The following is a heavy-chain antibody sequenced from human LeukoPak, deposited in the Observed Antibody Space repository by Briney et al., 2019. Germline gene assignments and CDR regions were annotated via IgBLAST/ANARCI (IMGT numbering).Heavy chain of an antibody. CDR3: ASFLLSSGYFDY. V-gene: IGHV3-66*01. CDR2: IYSGGST. CDR1: GFTVSSNY. J-gene: IGHJ4*02. D-gene: IGHD3-22*01. Sequence: PGGSLRLSCAASGFTVSSNYMSWVRQAPGKGLEWVSVIYSGGSTYYADSVKGRFTISRDNAKNSLYLQMNSLRAEDTAVYYCASFLLSSGYFDYWGQGTLVTVSS.